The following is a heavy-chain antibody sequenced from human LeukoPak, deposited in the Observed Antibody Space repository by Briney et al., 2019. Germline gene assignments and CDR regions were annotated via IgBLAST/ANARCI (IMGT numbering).Heavy chain of an antibody. CDR3: AGDMIRGQPDYLDY. Sequence: GRSLRLSCAACGFMFTGFAMHWVRQAPGKGLEWVAVISYEGKVKFYGDSVKGRFTIPRDDSKNLLYLQMSSLRPEDTAVYYCAGDMIRGQPDYLDYWGQGTLVTVSS. V-gene: IGHV3-30*15. D-gene: IGHD1-14*01. CDR2: ISYEGKVK. J-gene: IGHJ4*02. CDR1: GFMFTGFA.